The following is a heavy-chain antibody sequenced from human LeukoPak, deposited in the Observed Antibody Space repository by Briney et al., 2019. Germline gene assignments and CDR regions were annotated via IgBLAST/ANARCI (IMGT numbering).Heavy chain of an antibody. CDR1: GFIFSSYG. CDR3: ARDWSGAYGMDV. V-gene: IGHV3-21*01. D-gene: IGHD3-10*01. J-gene: IGHJ6*02. CDR2: ISGSGTNI. Sequence: GGSLRLSCAASGFIFSSYGMNWVRQAPGKGLEWVSSISGSGTNIYYADSVKGRFTISRDNAKNSLSLQMNSLRAEDTAVYYCARDWSGAYGMDVWGQGTTVTVSS.